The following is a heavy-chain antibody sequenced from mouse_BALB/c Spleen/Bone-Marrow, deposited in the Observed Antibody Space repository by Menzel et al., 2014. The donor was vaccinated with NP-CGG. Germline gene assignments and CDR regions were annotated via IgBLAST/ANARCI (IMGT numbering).Heavy chain of an antibody. Sequence: EVQLVESGAELMKPGASVKLSCTASGFNIKDTYMHWVKQRPEQGLEWIGRIDPANGNTKYDPKFQGKATITADTSSNTAYLQLSSLTSEDTAVYYCASYRYGWYFDVWGAGTTVTVSS. CDR1: GFNIKDTY. CDR3: ASYRYGWYFDV. CDR2: IDPANGNT. D-gene: IGHD2-14*01. J-gene: IGHJ1*01. V-gene: IGHV14-3*02.